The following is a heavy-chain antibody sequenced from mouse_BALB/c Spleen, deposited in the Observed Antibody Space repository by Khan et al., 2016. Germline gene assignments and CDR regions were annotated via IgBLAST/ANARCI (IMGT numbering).Heavy chain of an antibody. CDR2: ISTYYGDT. CDR1: GYTFTDYA. J-gene: IGHJ4*01. V-gene: IGHV1S137*01. CDR3: AREGLNYVYAMDS. Sequence: QVQLKQSGAELVRPGVSVKISCKGSGYTFTDYAMHWVKQSHAKSLEWIGVISTYYGDTSYNQKFEGMATMTVDKSSSTAYMELARLTSEDSAIFYCAREGLNYVYAMDSWGQGTAVAVSS. D-gene: IGHD2-1*01.